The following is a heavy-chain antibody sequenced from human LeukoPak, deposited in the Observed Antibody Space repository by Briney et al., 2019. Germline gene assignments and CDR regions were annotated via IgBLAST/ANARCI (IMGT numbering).Heavy chain of an antibody. CDR2: MNPNSGNT. CDR3: ARAGGVVPAAILYYYMDV. V-gene: IGHV1-8*03. CDR1: GYTFTSYD. Sequence: GASVKVSCTASGYTFTSYDINWVRQATGQGLEWMGWMNPNSGNTGYAQKFQGRVTITRNTSISTAYMELSSLRSEDTAVYYCARAGGVVPAAILYYYMDVWGKGTTVTVSS. D-gene: IGHD2-2*01. J-gene: IGHJ6*03.